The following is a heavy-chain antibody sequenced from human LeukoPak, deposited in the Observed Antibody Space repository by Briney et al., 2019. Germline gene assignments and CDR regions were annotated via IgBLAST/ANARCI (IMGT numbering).Heavy chain of an antibody. CDR1: GGFISSGGYY. J-gene: IGHJ6*03. CDR2: IYYSGST. CDR3: ARATSGSGYDYGVDCYYYYMDV. Sequence: SETLSLTCTVSGGFISSGGYYWSWIRQHPGKGLEWIGYIYYSGSTYYNPSLKSRVTISVDTSKNQFSLKLSSVTAADTAVYYCARATSGSGYDYGVDCYYYYMDVWGKGTTVTVSS. D-gene: IGHD5-12*01. V-gene: IGHV4-31*03.